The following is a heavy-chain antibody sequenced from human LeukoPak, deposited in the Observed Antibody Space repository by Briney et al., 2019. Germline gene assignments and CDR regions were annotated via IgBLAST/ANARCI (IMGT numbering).Heavy chain of an antibody. J-gene: IGHJ4*02. V-gene: IGHV1-24*01. Sequence: GASVKVSCKVSGYTLTELSMHWVRQAPGKGLEWMGGFDPEDGETIYAQKFQGRVTMTEDTSTDTAYMELSSLRSEDTVVYYCATGGRWLQLLSFDYWGQGTLVTVSS. CDR3: ATGGRWLQLLSFDY. D-gene: IGHD5-24*01. CDR2: FDPEDGET. CDR1: GYTLTELS.